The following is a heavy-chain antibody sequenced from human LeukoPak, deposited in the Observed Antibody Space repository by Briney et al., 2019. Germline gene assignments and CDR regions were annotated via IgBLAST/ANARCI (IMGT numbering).Heavy chain of an antibody. D-gene: IGHD3-22*01. J-gene: IGHJ4*02. CDR2: ISAYNGNT. V-gene: IGHV1-18*01. Sequence: ASVKASCKASGYTFTSYGISWVRQAPGQGLEWMGWISAYNGNTNYAQKLQGRVTMTIDTSTSTAYMELRSLRSDDTAVYYCARASRRYYYDSSGYYYDYWGQGTLVTVSS. CDR3: ARASRRYYYDSSGYYYDY. CDR1: GYTFTSYG.